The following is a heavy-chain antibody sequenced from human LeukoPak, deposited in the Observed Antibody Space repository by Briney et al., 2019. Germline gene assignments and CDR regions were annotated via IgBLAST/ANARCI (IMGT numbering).Heavy chain of an antibody. Sequence: GGSLRLSCAASGFTFSSYHMNWVRQAPGKGLEWVSYIHSSSSTIYYADSVKGRFTISRDNAKNSLYLQMSSLRAEDTAVYYCVKSGSYYNEPYYFDYWGQGTLVTVSS. V-gene: IGHV3-48*04. CDR1: GFTFSSYH. CDR3: VKSGSYYNEPYYFDY. D-gene: IGHD3-10*01. J-gene: IGHJ4*02. CDR2: IHSSSSTI.